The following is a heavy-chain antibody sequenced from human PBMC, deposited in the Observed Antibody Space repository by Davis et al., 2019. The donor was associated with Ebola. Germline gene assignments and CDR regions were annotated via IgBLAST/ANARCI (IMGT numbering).Heavy chain of an antibody. V-gene: IGHV4-59*08. CDR3: ARPRYCSSTSCYSYYYGMDV. CDR2: IYYSGST. D-gene: IGHD2-2*01. J-gene: IGHJ6*02. CDR1: SGSFSGYY. Sequence: MPSETLSLTCAVYSGSFSGYYWSWIRQPPGKGLEWIGYIYYSGSTNYNPSLKSRVTISVDTSKNQFSLKLSSVTAADTAVYYCARPRYCSSTSCYSYYYGMDVWGQGTTVTVSS.